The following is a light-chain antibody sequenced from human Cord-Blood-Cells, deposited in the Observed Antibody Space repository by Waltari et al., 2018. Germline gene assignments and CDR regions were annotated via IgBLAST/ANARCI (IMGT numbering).Light chain of an antibody. V-gene: IGKV1-39*01. CDR3: QQSYSTPFT. J-gene: IGKJ3*01. Sequence: IQMSQSPSSLSAPVGASVTITCRASQCISSYLNWYQQKPGKPPKLLIYAASSLQSGVPSRFSGSGSGTDFTLTISSLQPEDVATYYCQQSYSTPFTFGPGTKVDIK. CDR2: AAS. CDR1: QCISSY.